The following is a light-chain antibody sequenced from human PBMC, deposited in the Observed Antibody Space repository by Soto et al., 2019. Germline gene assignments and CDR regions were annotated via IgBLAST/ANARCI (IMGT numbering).Light chain of an antibody. CDR1: QTISSW. J-gene: IGKJ1*01. V-gene: IGKV1-39*01. CDR2: AAS. Sequence: DIQMTQSPSTLSGSVGDRVTMTCRASQTISSWLAWYQQKPGKAPKLLIYAASSFQSGVPSRFSGSGSGTDFTLTISSLQPEDFATYYCQQSYSTPQTFGQGTKVDIK. CDR3: QQSYSTPQT.